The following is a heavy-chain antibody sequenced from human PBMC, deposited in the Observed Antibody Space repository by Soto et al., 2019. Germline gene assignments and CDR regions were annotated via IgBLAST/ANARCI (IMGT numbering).Heavy chain of an antibody. CDR3: ARARNYYDSSGYHYFDY. V-gene: IGHV1-69*13. Sequence: ASVKVSCKASGGTFSSYAISWVRQAPGQGLEWMGGIIPIFGTANYAQKFQGRVTITADESTSTAYMELSSLRSEDTAVYYCARARNYYDSSGYHYFDYWGQGTLVTVSS. CDR2: IIPIFGTA. J-gene: IGHJ4*02. CDR1: GGTFSSYA. D-gene: IGHD3-22*01.